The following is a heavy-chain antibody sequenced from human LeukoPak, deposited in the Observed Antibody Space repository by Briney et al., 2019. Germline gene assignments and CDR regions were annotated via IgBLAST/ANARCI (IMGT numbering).Heavy chain of an antibody. CDR2: INPKSGGT. CDR1: GYTFTDYY. CDR3: ARDEHTAMATFRLDV. V-gene: IGHV1-2*02. J-gene: IGHJ6*02. Sequence: GASVKVSCKASGYTFTDYYMHWIRQAPGQGPEYMGWINPKSGGTDYAQKFVGRVTMSRETSISTAYMEVSRLRSDDTAVYYCARDEHTAMATFRLDVWGQGTTVTVSS. D-gene: IGHD5-12*01.